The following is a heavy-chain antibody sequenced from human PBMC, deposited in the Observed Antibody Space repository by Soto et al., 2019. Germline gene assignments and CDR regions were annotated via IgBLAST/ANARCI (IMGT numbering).Heavy chain of an antibody. CDR1: GFTFSSYW. D-gene: IGHD3-9*01. J-gene: IGHJ6*02. CDR3: ARDTYDILTEYYYGMDV. Sequence: PGGSLRLSCAASGFTFSSYWLRWVRQAPGKGLEWVANIKQDGSEKYYVDSVKGRFTISRDNSKNTLYLQMNSLRAEDMAVYYCARDTYDILTEYYYGMDVWGQGTTVTRLL. V-gene: IGHV3-7*01. CDR2: IKQDGSEK.